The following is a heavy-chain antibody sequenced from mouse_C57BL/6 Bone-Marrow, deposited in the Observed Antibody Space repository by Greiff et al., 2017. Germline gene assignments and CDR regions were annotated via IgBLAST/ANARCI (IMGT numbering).Heavy chain of an antibody. CDR1: GYTFTSYW. Sequence: VQLQQSGAELAKPGASVKLSCKASGYTFTSYWMHWVKQRPGQGLEWIGYINPSSGYTKYNHKFKDKATLTADKSTSTAYMQLSSLTSEDSAVYYCAREAGLRHDFDYWGQGTTLTVSS. CDR2: INPSSGYT. CDR3: AREAGLRHDFDY. D-gene: IGHD2-4*01. V-gene: IGHV1-7*01. J-gene: IGHJ2*01.